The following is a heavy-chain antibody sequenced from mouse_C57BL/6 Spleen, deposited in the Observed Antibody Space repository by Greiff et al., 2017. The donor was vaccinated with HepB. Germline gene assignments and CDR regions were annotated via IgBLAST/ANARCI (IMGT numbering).Heavy chain of an antibody. CDR3: ARIYYSNYGNAMDY. J-gene: IGHJ4*01. Sequence: QVQLKESGPGILQPSQTLSLTCSFSGFSLSTFGMGVGWIRQPSGKGLEWLAHIWWDDDKYYNPALKSRLTISKDTSKNQVFLKIANVDTADTATDYCARIYYSNYGNAMDYWGQGTSVTVSS. CDR1: GFSLSTFGMG. V-gene: IGHV8-8*01. D-gene: IGHD2-5*01. CDR2: IWWDDDK.